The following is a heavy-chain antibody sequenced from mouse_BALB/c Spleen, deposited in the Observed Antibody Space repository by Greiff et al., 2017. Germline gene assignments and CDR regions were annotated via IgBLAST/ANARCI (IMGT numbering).Heavy chain of an antibody. CDR3: ARGEEDYDYDVWAMDY. Sequence: DVMLVESGGGLVKPGGSLKLSCAASGFTFSSYAMSWVRQTPEKRLEWVASISSGGSTYYPDSVKGRFTISRDNARNILYLQMSSLRSEDTAMYYCARGEEDYDYDVWAMDYWGQGTSVTVSS. J-gene: IGHJ4*01. CDR2: ISSGGST. D-gene: IGHD2-4*01. CDR1: GFTFSSYA. V-gene: IGHV5-6-5*01.